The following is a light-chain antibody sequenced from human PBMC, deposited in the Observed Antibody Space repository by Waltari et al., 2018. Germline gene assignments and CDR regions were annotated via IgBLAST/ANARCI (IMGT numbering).Light chain of an antibody. CDR1: SSDIGGYNR. CDR2: EVS. V-gene: IGLV2-14*01. Sequence: QAALTQSPSVSGSPGQSVTISCAGTSSDIGGYNRVSWYQQDPGKAPKLIIYEVSKPPSGVSDRFSGSKSDNTASLTISVLQPEDEADYYCHSYVSGSPYVFGGGTRLTVL. J-gene: IGLJ1*01. CDR3: HSYVSGSPYV.